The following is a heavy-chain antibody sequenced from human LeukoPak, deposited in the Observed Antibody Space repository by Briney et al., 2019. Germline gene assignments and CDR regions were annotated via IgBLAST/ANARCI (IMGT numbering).Heavy chain of an antibody. Sequence: GESLKISCKASGYSFSNYWIGWVRQLPGKGLEWMGIIYPADSNTLYSPSFQGQVTISADKSISTAYLQWSSLKASDTAMYCCARRYYHSSEFDPWGQGTLVTVSS. D-gene: IGHD3-22*01. CDR1: GYSFSNYW. J-gene: IGHJ5*02. CDR3: ARRYYHSSEFDP. V-gene: IGHV5-51*01. CDR2: IYPADSNT.